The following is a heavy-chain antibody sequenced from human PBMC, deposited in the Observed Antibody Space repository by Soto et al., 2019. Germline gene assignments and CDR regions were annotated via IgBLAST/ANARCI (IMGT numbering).Heavy chain of an antibody. J-gene: IGHJ4*02. V-gene: IGHV3-7*03. CDR3: VQQLGLAY. D-gene: IGHD1-1*01. CDR1: GFTLSNYW. Sequence: GGSLRLSCAASGFTLSNYWMTWVRQAPGKGLEWVANINKDGSQKNYVDSVKGRFTIARDNGQNSLSLQMNSLRVEDTAVYYCVQQLGLAYWGQGALVTVSS. CDR2: INKDGSQK.